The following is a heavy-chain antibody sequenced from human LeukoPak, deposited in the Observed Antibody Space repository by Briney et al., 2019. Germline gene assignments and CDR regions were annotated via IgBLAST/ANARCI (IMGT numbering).Heavy chain of an antibody. J-gene: IGHJ5*02. Sequence: SETLSLTCTVSGGSISTGSYSWNWIRQPAGKGLEWIGRIYTSGSTNYNSSLKSRVTVSVDTSKNQFSLKLGSVTAADTAVYYCARDYGSGDQKCFDPWGQGTLVTVSS. V-gene: IGHV4-61*02. CDR1: GGSISTGSYS. CDR2: IYTSGST. D-gene: IGHD3-10*01. CDR3: ARDYGSGDQKCFDP.